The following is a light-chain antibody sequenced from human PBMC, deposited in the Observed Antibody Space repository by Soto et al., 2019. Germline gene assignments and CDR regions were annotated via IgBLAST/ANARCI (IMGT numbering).Light chain of an antibody. Sequence: QAVVTQPPSASGTPGQRVTISCSGSSSNVGNYYVFWYQQLPGTAPKLLIYRNNQRPSGVPDRFSGSKSGTSASLAISGLRSEDEADYYCAAWDDSLSGKVFGGGTKLTVL. J-gene: IGLJ3*02. CDR1: SSNVGNYY. CDR3: AAWDDSLSGKV. CDR2: RNN. V-gene: IGLV1-47*01.